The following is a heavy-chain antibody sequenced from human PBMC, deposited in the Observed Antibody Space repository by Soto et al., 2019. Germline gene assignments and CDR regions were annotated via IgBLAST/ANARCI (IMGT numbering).Heavy chain of an antibody. Sequence: SVQVSCKASGGTFSSYTISWVRQAPGQGLEWMGRIIPILGIANYAQKFQGRVTITADKSTSTAYMELSSLRSEDTAVYYCASISYDGPAFDIWGQGTMVTVSS. CDR3: ASISYDGPAFDI. CDR2: IIPILGIA. J-gene: IGHJ3*02. V-gene: IGHV1-69*02. D-gene: IGHD5-12*01. CDR1: GGTFSSYT.